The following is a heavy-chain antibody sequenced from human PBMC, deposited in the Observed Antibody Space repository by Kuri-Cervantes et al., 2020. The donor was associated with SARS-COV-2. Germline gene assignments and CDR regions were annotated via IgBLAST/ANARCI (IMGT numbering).Heavy chain of an antibody. CDR3: TGGEYCSSTSCYKDAFDI. D-gene: IGHD2-2*02. J-gene: IGHJ3*02. CDR1: GYTFTGYC. Sequence: ASVKVSCKASGYTFTGYCMHWVRQAPGQGLEWMGWINPNSGGTNYAQKFQGRVTMTRDTSISTAYMELSRLRSDDTAVYYCTGGEYCSSTSCYKDAFDIWGQGTMVTVSS. V-gene: IGHV1-2*02. CDR2: INPNSGGT.